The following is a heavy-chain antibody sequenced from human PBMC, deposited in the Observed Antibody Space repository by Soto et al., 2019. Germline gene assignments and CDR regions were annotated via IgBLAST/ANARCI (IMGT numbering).Heavy chain of an antibody. J-gene: IGHJ6*02. CDR2: IYYSGST. CDR1: GGSIRSSSYY. V-gene: IGHV4-39*02. Sequence: SETLSLTFTVSGGSIRSSSYYWGWIRHPPVKGLEWIGSIYYSGSTYYNPSLKSRLTISVDTSKNQFSLKLSSVTAADTAVYYCARDGAMTTVTTGTYHGMDVWGQGTTVTVSS. D-gene: IGHD4-4*01. CDR3: ARDGAMTTVTTGTYHGMDV.